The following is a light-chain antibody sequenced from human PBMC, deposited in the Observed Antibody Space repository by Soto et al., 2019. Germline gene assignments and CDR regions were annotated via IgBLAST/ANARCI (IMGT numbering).Light chain of an antibody. CDR2: EVT. J-gene: IGLJ2*01. V-gene: IGLV2-14*01. Sequence: QSALTQPASVSGSLGQSITISCTGTSSDVGGYNYVSWYQQHPGKAPKLMIYEVTYRPSGVSNRFSGSKSANTASLTISGLQAEDEADYYCTSYTTRSSLEVFGGGTKLTVL. CDR3: TSYTTRSSLEV. CDR1: SSDVGGYNY.